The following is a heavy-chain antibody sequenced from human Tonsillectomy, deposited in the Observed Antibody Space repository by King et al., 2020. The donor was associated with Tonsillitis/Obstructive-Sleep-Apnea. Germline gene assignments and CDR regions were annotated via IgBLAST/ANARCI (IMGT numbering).Heavy chain of an antibody. CDR3: ARNYHDISTGYKRVWWFDP. J-gene: IGHJ5*02. CDR2: IYHSGST. V-gene: IGHV4-4*02. Sequence: HVQLQESGPGLVKPSGTLSLTCAVSGGSVTKTNWWSWVRQPPGKGLEWIGDIYHSGSTNYNPSLKSRATVSVDKSKNQFSLKLSSVTAADTAVYYCARNYHDISTGYKRVWWFDPWGQGTLVTVSS. CDR1: GGSVTKTNW. D-gene: IGHD3-9*01.